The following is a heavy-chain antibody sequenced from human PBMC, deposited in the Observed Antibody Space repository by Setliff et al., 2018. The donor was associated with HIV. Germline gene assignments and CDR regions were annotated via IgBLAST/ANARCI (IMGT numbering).Heavy chain of an antibody. CDR3: AASRYCSSTSCYEDYGLDV. J-gene: IGHJ6*02. Sequence: ASVKVSCKASGYTFTSYGITWVRQAPGQGLEWMGWISAYHGNTNYAQKLQGRVTITRDMSASTAYMELSSLRSEDTAVYYCAASRYCSSTSCYEDYGLDVWGQGTTVTVSS. CDR2: ISAYHGNT. V-gene: IGHV1-18*01. D-gene: IGHD2-2*01. CDR1: GYTFTSYG.